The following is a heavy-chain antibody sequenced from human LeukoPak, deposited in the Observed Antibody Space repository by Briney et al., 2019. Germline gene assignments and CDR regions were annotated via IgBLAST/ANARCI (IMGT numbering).Heavy chain of an antibody. V-gene: IGHV4-38-2*02. J-gene: IGHJ4*02. CDR1: GYSISSVYY. Sequence: SETLSLTCIVSGYSISSVYYWSWIRQPPGKGLEWIGEINHSGSTNYNPSLKSRVTISVDTSKNRFSLKLSSVTAADTAVYYCAREGYYYDSSGYGYWGQGTLVTVSS. CDR3: AREGYYYDSSGYGY. CDR2: INHSGST. D-gene: IGHD3-22*01.